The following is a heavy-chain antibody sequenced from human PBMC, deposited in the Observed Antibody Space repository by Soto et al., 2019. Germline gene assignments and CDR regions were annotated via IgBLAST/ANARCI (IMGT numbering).Heavy chain of an antibody. J-gene: IGHJ3*02. V-gene: IGHV4-34*01. CDR2: INHSGST. CDR3: ARGRGRKQQLEPRRAFDI. D-gene: IGHD6-13*01. Sequence: SETLSLTCAVYGGSFSGYYWSWIRQPPGKGLEWIGEINHSGSTNYNPSLKSRVTISVDTSKNQFSLKLSSVTAADTAVYYCARGRGRKQQLEPRRAFDIWGQGTMVTVSS. CDR1: GGSFSGYY.